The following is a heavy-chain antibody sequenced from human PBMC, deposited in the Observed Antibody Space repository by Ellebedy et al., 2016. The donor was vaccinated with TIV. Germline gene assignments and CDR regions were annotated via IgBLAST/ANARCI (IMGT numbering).Heavy chain of an antibody. CDR2: IFDSPNT. CDR3: ARDLGRYGMDV. CDR1: GGSFSGYY. Sequence: MPGGSLRLSCAIYGGSFSGYYWSWIRQPPGKGLEWIGTIFDSPNTYYNPSLKSRVTISVDTSKNQFSLGLSSVTAADTATYYCARDLGRYGMDVWGQGTTVTVSS. J-gene: IGHJ6*02. V-gene: IGHV4-34*12.